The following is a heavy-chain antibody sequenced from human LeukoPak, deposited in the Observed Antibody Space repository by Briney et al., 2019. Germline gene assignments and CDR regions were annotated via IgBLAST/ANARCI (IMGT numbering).Heavy chain of an antibody. D-gene: IGHD3-22*01. Sequence: PGGSLRLSCAASGFRFDSFYMGWIRQVPGKGLDYIALISASGAVPYYAESVKGRFTISRDNAENSVSLQMNSLSADDTAVYYCARSLIVASEDYWGQGTLVTVSS. J-gene: IGHJ4*02. CDR2: ISASGAVP. CDR3: ARSLIVASEDY. V-gene: IGHV3-11*04. CDR1: GFRFDSFY.